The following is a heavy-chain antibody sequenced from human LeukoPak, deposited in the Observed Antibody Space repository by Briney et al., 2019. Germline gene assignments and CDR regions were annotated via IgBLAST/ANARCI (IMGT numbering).Heavy chain of an antibody. V-gene: IGHV1-18*01. CDR1: GYTFTSYG. D-gene: IGHD3-22*01. Sequence: ASVKVSCKASGYTFTSYGISWVRQAPEQGLEWMGWISAYNGNINYAQKLQGRVTMTTDTSTSTAYMELRSLRSDDTAVYYCARAFTHYYDSSGLFHLGYWGQGTLVTVSS. CDR3: ARAFTHYYDSSGLFHLGY. J-gene: IGHJ4*02. CDR2: ISAYNGNI.